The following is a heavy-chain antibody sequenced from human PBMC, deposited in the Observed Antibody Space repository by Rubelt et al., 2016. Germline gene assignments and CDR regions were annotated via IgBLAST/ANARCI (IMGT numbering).Heavy chain of an antibody. Sequence: QVPGKGLVWVSRINSDGSSTSYVDSVKGRFTISRDNAKNTLYLQMNSLRDEDTAVYYCARALLLNSNWYYFDYWGQGTLVTVSS. V-gene: IGHV3-74*01. CDR3: ARALLLNSNWYYFDY. CDR2: INSDGSST. D-gene: IGHD6-13*01. J-gene: IGHJ4*02.